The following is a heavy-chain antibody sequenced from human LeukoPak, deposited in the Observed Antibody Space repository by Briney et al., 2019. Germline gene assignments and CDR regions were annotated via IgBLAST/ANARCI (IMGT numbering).Heavy chain of an antibody. D-gene: IGHD3-10*01. CDR3: TSDFG. CDR1: GFTLSNAW. J-gene: IGHJ3*01. Sequence: GGSLRLSCEVSGFTLSNAWIHWVRQAPGKGLEWVGRMKSEVSGRTPDYAAPVIGRFTISRDDSKNTLYLQMNPLKTEDGGVYYCTSDFGWGQGTMVTVSS. CDR2: MKSEVSGRTP. V-gene: IGHV3-15*01.